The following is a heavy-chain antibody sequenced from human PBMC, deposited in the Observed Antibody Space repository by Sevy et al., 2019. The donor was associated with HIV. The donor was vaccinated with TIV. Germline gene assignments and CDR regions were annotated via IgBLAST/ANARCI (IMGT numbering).Heavy chain of an antibody. CDR3: ARGGQAYCSSTSCYRVATILKDFDY. CDR1: GFTFSSYA. Sequence: GGSLRLSCAASGFTFSSYAMHWVRQAPGKGLEWVAVISYDGSNKYYADSVKGRFTISRDNSKNTWYLQMNSLRAEDTAVYYCARGGQAYCSSTSCYRVATILKDFDYWGQGTLVTVSS. V-gene: IGHV3-30*04. D-gene: IGHD2-2*01. J-gene: IGHJ4*02. CDR2: ISYDGSNK.